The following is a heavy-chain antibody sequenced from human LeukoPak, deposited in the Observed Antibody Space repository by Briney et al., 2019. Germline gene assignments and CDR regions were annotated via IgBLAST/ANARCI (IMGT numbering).Heavy chain of an antibody. J-gene: IGHJ6*02. V-gene: IGHV1-18*04. D-gene: IGHD3-10*01. CDR2: VNXYNGKR. Sequence: ASXXVSXXXXGYTXTXYXIXXGRQAPGQGLXXMMXVNXYNGKREYAQKFQGRVTLTTDTSTTTAYMELRSLRFDDTAVYYCARTGPDYYGSGSYPLHYYGMDFWGQGTTVTVAS. CDR3: ARTGPDYYGSGSYPLHYYGMDF. CDR1: GYTXTXYX.